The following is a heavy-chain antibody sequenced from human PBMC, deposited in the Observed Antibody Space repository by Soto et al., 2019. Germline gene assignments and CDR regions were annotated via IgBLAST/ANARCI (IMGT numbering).Heavy chain of an antibody. Sequence: EVQLVESGGGLVQPGGSLRLSCAASGFTLSDHYMDWVRQAPGKGLEWVGRTRNKANSYTTQYAASVKGRFTISRDDSKNSLYLQMNSLKTEDTAVYYCSRTYSSYAMDVWGQGTTVTVSS. CDR2: TRNKANSYTT. CDR3: SRTYSSYAMDV. CDR1: GFTLSDHY. V-gene: IGHV3-72*01. J-gene: IGHJ6*02.